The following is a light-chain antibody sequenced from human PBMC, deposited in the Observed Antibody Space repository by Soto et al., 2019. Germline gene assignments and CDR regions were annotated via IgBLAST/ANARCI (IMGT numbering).Light chain of an antibody. CDR1: QSISSNF. V-gene: IGKV3-20*01. Sequence: LEPYPATLSLAPREVAPLSCGASQSISSNFLAWYQQKRGQAPRLLIHGASNRATGVPDRFSGSGSGTDFTLTITRLEPEDFAVYYCQQYGGSPRTFGQGTKVDIK. CDR3: QQYGGSPRT. J-gene: IGKJ1*01. CDR2: GAS.